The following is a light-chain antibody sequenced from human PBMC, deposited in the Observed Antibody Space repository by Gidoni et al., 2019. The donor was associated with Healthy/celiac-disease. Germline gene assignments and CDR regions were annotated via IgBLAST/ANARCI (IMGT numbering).Light chain of an antibody. V-gene: IGKV4-1*01. Sequence: IVITQFPDSLAVSLGERATIHCKSSQSVLYSSNNKNYLAWYQQKPGQPPKLLIYWASTRESGVPDRFSGSGSGTDFTLTISSLQAEDVAVYYCQQYNSTPYTFGQGTKLEIK. J-gene: IGKJ2*01. CDR1: QSVLYSSNNKNY. CDR2: WAS. CDR3: QQYNSTPYT.